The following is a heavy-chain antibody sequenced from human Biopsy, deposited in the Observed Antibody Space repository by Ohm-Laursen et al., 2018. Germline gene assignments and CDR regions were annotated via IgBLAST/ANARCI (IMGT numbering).Heavy chain of an antibody. J-gene: IGHJ2*01. CDR3: VREPKTGTAEAWYFDL. CDR2: ISYNERT. D-gene: IGHD3-9*01. Sequence: TLSLTCSVSGASVNTSGYFWAWIRQRPGKGLEWIGYISYNERTHYNPSLTSRLAISFDTSNNRISLQLRSVSVADTAVYYCVREPKTGTAEAWYFDLWGRGTLDTVSS. V-gene: IGHV4-31*03. CDR1: GASVNTSGYF.